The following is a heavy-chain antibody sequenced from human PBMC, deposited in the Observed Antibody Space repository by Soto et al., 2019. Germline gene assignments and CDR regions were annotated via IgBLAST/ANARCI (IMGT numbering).Heavy chain of an antibody. CDR3: ARDRRYDDNLTGYYDYYYGMNG. D-gene: IGHD3-9*01. V-gene: IGHV4-59*11. J-gene: IGHJ6*04. CDR2: IYYSGST. Sequence: SATLSLTCTVSGGSISSHYWSWIRQPPGKGLACIGNIYYSGSTNYNPSLKSRVTISVDTSKNQFSLKLSSVTAADTAVYYCARDRRYDDNLTGYYDYYYGMNGWGKGTTVTVSS. CDR1: GGSISSHY.